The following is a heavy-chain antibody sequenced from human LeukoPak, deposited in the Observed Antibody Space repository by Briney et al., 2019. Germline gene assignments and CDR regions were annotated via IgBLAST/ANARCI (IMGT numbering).Heavy chain of an antibody. V-gene: IGHV3-33*01. Sequence: GGSLRLSCAASGFTFSSYCMHWVRQATGKGLEWVAVIWYDGSNKYYADSVKGRFTISRDNSKNTLYLQMNSLRAEDTAVYYCARDANWGFDYWGQGALVTVSS. D-gene: IGHD7-27*01. J-gene: IGHJ4*02. CDR1: GFTFSSYC. CDR2: IWYDGSNK. CDR3: ARDANWGFDY.